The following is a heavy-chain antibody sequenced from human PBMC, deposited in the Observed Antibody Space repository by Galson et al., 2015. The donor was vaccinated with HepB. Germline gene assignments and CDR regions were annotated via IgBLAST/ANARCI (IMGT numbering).Heavy chain of an antibody. D-gene: IGHD3-16*01. CDR1: GYTFTSYG. J-gene: IGHJ6*02. Sequence: SVKVSCKASGYTFTSYGVSWVRQARGQGLEWLGWISGNNGDKNNAQKLRGRVTVTTDTSTSKAYMELRSLRSDDTAVYYCASGGASSARGMDLWGQGTTVTVSS. V-gene: IGHV1-18*04. CDR3: ASGGASSARGMDL. CDR2: ISGNNGDK.